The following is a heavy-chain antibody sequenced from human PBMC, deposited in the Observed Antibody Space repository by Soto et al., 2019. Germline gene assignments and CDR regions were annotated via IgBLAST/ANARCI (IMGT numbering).Heavy chain of an antibody. Sequence: SETLSLTCTVSGGSISSYYWSWIRQPAGKGLEWIGRIYTSGSTNYNPSLKSRVTMSVDTPKNQFSLKLSSVTAADTAVYYCARDLTIFGVVYGMDVWGQGTTVTVSS. J-gene: IGHJ6*02. V-gene: IGHV4-4*07. CDR2: IYTSGST. CDR1: GGSISSYY. D-gene: IGHD3-3*01. CDR3: ARDLTIFGVVYGMDV.